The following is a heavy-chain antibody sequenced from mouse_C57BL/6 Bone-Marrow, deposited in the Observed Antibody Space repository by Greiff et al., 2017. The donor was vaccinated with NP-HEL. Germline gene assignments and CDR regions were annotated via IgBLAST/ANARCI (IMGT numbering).Heavy chain of an antibody. CDR1: GYTFTSYR. CDR3: ASQYDYEDY. J-gene: IGHJ2*01. V-gene: IGHV1-62-3*01. CDR2: IDPNSGGT. Sequence: VQLQQPGAELVKPGASVKLSCKASGYTFTSYRMHWVKQRPGRGLEWIGRIDPNSGGTKYNEKFKSKATLTADKSSSTAYMELRSLTSEDSAVYFCASQYDYEDYWGQGTTLTVSS. D-gene: IGHD2-4*01.